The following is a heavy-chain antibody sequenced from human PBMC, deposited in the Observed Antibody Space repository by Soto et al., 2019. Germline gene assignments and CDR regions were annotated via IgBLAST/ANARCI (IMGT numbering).Heavy chain of an antibody. CDR2: ISYGGNST. V-gene: IGHV3-23*01. J-gene: IGHJ5*02. D-gene: IGHD2-2*02. CDR3: AKGPRYCSRTTCYSGNWFDP. Sequence: GSLRLSGAASGLTFSSYAICWVRQSPGKGLEWVSSISYGGNSTYYADSVKGRFTISRDNSKNTLYLQMNSLRDEDTALYYCAKGPRYCSRTTCYSGNWFDPWGQGTLVTV. CDR1: GLTFSSYA.